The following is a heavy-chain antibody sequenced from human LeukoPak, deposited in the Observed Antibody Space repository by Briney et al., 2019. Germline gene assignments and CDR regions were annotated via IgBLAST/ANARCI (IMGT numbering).Heavy chain of an antibody. CDR1: GFTVSSNY. Sequence: GGSLRLPCAASGFTVSSNYVNWVRQAPGKGLEWVSAISGSGGSTYYADSVKGRFTISRDNSKNTLYLQMNSLRAEDTAVYYCAKVTGDLSNWFDPWGQGTLVTVSS. CDR3: AKVTGDLSNWFDP. J-gene: IGHJ5*02. D-gene: IGHD7-27*01. V-gene: IGHV3-23*01. CDR2: ISGSGGST.